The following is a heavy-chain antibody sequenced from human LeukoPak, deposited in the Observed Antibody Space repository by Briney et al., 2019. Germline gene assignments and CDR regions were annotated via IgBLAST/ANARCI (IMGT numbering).Heavy chain of an antibody. CDR3: ARVPAADYYYYYYVDV. CDR2: IKQNGSEK. J-gene: IGHJ6*03. Sequence: GGSLRLSCAASGFTYSSYWMRWVRQAPGKGLEGVANIKQNGSEKYYVDSVKGRFTITRDNAKNSLYLQMNSLRAEDTAVYCCARVPAADYYYYYYVDVWGKGTTVTASS. D-gene: IGHD2-2*01. CDR1: GFTYSSYW. V-gene: IGHV3-7*01.